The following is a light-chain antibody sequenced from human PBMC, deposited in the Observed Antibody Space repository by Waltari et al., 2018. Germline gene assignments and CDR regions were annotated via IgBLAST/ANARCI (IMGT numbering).Light chain of an antibody. CDR3: QQYYSTSPLT. J-gene: IGKJ4*01. CDR2: WAS. Sequence: DIVMTPSPHSLAVSVGERATITCKSSQSLLYSSNNKNYLAWYQQKPGQPPKLLIYWASTREFGVPDRFSGSGSVTDFTLTISSLQAEDVAVYYCQQYYSTSPLTFGGGTKVEIK. CDR1: QSLLYSSNNKNY. V-gene: IGKV4-1*01.